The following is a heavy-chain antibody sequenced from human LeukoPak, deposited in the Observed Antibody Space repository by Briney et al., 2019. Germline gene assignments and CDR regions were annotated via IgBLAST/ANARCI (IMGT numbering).Heavy chain of an antibody. J-gene: IGHJ5*02. D-gene: IGHD2-15*01. Sequence: ASVKVSCKASGYTFTSYYMHWVRQAPGQGLEWMGWINPNSGGTNYAQKFQGWVTMTRDTSISTAYMELSRLRSDDTAVYYCARGGLYCSGGSCYGSNWFDPWGQGTLVTVSS. CDR3: ARGGLYCSGGSCYGSNWFDP. V-gene: IGHV1-2*04. CDR2: INPNSGGT. CDR1: GYTFTSYY.